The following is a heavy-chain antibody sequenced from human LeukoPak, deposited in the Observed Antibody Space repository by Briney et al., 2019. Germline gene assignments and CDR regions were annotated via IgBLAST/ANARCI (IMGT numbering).Heavy chain of an antibody. V-gene: IGHV3-7*05. CDR2: IKLDGSER. CDR3: ARTLAFDI. CDR1: GFTFSRYS. Sequence: PGGSLRLSCAASGFTFSRYSMTWVRQAPGKGLEWVANIKLDGSERYYVDSVKGRFTISRDNAKNSLYLQMNSLRAENTATYYCARTLAFDIWGQGTMVTVSS. J-gene: IGHJ3*02.